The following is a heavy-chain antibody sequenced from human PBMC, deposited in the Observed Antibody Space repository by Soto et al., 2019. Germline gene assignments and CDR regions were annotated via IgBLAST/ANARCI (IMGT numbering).Heavy chain of an antibody. CDR1: GVSISSGNW. J-gene: IGHJ4*02. D-gene: IGHD2-8*01. CDR3: ARLVYDTRLNYMYFDF. CDR2: IFHDGTA. V-gene: IGHV4-4*02. Sequence: SETLSLTCAVSGVSISSGNWWTWVRQTPQRGLEYIGEIFHDGTANYYPSSERRVAISVDTSKNQFSLKLTSVTAADTAIYFCARLVYDTRLNYMYFDFWGQGALVTVSS.